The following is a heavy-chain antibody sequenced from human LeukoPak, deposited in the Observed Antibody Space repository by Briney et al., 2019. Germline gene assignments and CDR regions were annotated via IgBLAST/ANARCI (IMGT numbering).Heavy chain of an antibody. V-gene: IGHV4-31*03. D-gene: IGHD2-2*01. CDR2: IYYSGST. CDR1: GGSISSGGYY. J-gene: IGHJ5*02. CDR3: ARVVVPAAISGLYWFDP. Sequence: PSETLSLTCTVSGGSISSGGYYWSWIRQHPGKGLEWIGYIYYSGSTYYNPSLKSRVTISVDTSKNQFSLKLSSVTAADTAVYYCARVVVPAAISGLYWFDPWGQGTLVTVSS.